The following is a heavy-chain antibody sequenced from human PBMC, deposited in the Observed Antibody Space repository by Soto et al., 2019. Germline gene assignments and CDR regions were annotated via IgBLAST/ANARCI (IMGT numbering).Heavy chain of an antibody. J-gene: IGHJ5*02. D-gene: IGHD2-2*02. Sequence: GGSLRLSCAASGFTFSSYAMHWVRQAPGKGLEWVAVISYDGSNKYYADSVKGRFTISRDNSKNTLYLQMNSLRAEDTAVYYCARDRACSSTSCYRSWFDPWGQGTLVTVSS. CDR1: GFTFSSYA. CDR2: ISYDGSNK. CDR3: ARDRACSSTSCYRSWFDP. V-gene: IGHV3-30-3*01.